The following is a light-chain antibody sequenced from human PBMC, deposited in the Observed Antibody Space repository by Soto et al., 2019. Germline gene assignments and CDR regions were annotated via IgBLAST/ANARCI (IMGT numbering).Light chain of an antibody. CDR3: SSYTGSSTYV. V-gene: IGLV2-14*01. CDR1: SSDVVGYNY. Sequence: HSALTQPASVSGAPGQSITISCTGTSSDVVGYNYVSWYKKYAGKAPKLMIYDVSNLPSGVSNRFSGSKSGNTASLTISGLQAEDESDYYCSSYTGSSTYVFGTVTNLNVL. J-gene: IGLJ1*01. CDR2: DVS.